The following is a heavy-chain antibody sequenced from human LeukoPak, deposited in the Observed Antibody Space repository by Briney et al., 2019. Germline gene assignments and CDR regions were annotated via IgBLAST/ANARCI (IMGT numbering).Heavy chain of an antibody. CDR2: IRYDGSNK. Sequence: GGSLRLSCAASGFTFSSYGMHWVRQAPGKGLEWVAFIRYDGSNKYYADSVKGRFTISRDNSRNTLYLQMNSLRAEDTAVYYCAKGPTIFGAWGRGALVTVSS. CDR3: AKGPTIFGA. CDR1: GFTFSSYG. D-gene: IGHD3-3*01. V-gene: IGHV3-30*02. J-gene: IGHJ5*02.